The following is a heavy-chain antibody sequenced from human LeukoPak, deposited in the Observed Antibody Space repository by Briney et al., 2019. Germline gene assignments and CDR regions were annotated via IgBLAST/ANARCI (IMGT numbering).Heavy chain of an antibody. CDR2: IYSGGST. CDR1: GFTVSSNY. D-gene: IGHD4-17*01. V-gene: IGHV3-53*01. CDR3: ARVGRLQYGDYVAFDY. J-gene: IGHJ4*02. Sequence: GGSLRFSCAASGFTVSSNYMSWVRQAPGKGLEWVSVIYSGGSTYYADSVKGRFTLSRDNAKNSLYLQMNSLRADDTAVYYCARVGRLQYGDYVAFDYWGQGALVTVSS.